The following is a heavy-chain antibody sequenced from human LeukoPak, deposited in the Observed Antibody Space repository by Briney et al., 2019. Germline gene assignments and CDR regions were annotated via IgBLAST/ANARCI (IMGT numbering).Heavy chain of an antibody. D-gene: IGHD6-13*01. J-gene: IGHJ4*02. CDR2: ISSSSSTI. Sequence: GGSLRLSCAASGFTFSSYSMNWVRQAPGKGLEWVSYISSSSSTIYYADSVKGRFTISRDNSKNTLYLQMNSLRAEDTAVYYCAKDSPDGYSSSWYAGYLDYWGQGTLVTVSS. CDR3: AKDSPDGYSSSWYAGYLDY. CDR1: GFTFSSYS. V-gene: IGHV3-48*01.